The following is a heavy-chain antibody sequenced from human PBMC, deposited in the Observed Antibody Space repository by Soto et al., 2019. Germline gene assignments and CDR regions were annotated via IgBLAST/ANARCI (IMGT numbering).Heavy chain of an antibody. CDR2: ISDGGDKT. D-gene: IGHD6-13*01. J-gene: IGHJ4*02. V-gene: IGHV3-23*01. Sequence: GGSLRLSCAASGFTFSSYGMSWVRQAPGKGLEWVSTISDGGDKTSYAASVKGRFTISRDNSKDTLYLQMSSLRADDTAVYYCAKRPAYSSTWHYFESWGQGALVTVSS. CDR1: GFTFSSYG. CDR3: AKRPAYSSTWHYFES.